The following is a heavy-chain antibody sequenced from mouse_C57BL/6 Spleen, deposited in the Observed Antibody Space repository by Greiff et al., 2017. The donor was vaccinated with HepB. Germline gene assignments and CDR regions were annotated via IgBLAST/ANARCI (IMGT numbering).Heavy chain of an antibody. CDR2: IYPRSGNT. CDR1: GYTFTSYG. CDR3: AREGGDYYGSYAMDY. D-gene: IGHD1-1*01. Sequence: QVQLQQSGAELARPGASVKLSCKASGYTFTSYGISWVKQRTGQGLEWIGEIYPRSGNTYYNEKFKGKATLTADKSSSTAYMELRSLTSEDSAVYFCAREGGDYYGSYAMDYWGQGTSVTVSS. V-gene: IGHV1-81*01. J-gene: IGHJ4*01.